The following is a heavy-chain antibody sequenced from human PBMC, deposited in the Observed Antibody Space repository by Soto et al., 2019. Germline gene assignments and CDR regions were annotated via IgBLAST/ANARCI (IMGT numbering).Heavy chain of an antibody. J-gene: IGHJ5*02. CDR3: TRRGHQSANWFDP. CDR2: IIPMSGRP. Sequence: QVQLVQSGAEVKTPGSSVRVSCKASGGTFNSFSIDWVRQAPGQGLEWMGGIIPMSGRPTYVQRFQGRVTFSADKSTNTVYMEVNSLTYEDTAVYYCTRRGHQSANWFDPWAQGTLVTVSS. CDR1: GGTFNSFS. V-gene: IGHV1-69*06.